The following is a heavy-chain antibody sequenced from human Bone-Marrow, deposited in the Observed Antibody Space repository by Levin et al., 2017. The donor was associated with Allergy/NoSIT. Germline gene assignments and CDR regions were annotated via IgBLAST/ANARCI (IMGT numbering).Heavy chain of an antibody. Sequence: GESLKISCAASGFTFSSYSMNWVRQAPGKGLEWVSYISSSSSTIYYADSVKGRFTISRDNAKNSLYLQMNSLRDEDTAVYYCARGGGLRYFDWLLDTPRSYYYGMDVWGQGTTVTVSS. CDR2: ISSSSSTI. J-gene: IGHJ6*02. D-gene: IGHD3-9*01. CDR1: GFTFSSYS. V-gene: IGHV3-48*02. CDR3: ARGGGLRYFDWLLDTPRSYYYGMDV.